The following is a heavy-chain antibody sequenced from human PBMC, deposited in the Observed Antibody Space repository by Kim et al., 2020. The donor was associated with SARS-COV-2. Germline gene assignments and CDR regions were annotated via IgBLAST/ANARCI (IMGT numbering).Heavy chain of an antibody. Sequence: SETLSLTCTVSGGSISSYYWSWIRQPPGKGLEWIGYIYYSGSTNYNPSLKSRVTISVDTSKNQFSLKLSSVTAADTAVYYCARAPPATIFGVVTAFDYW. CDR1: GGSISSYY. J-gene: IGHJ4*01. D-gene: IGHD3-3*01. V-gene: IGHV4-59*13. CDR3: ARAPPATIFGVVTAFDY. CDR2: IYYSGST.